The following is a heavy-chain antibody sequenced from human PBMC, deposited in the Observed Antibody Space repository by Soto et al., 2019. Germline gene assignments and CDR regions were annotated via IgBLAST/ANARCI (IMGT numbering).Heavy chain of an antibody. V-gene: IGHV4-34*01. J-gene: IGHJ5*02. CDR2: INHSGST. CDR1: GGSFSGYY. Sequence: SETLSLTCAVYGGSFSGYYWSWIRQPPGKGLEWIGEINHSGSTNYNLSLKSRVTISVDTSKNQFSLKLSSVTAADTAVYYCARGGRRIAARFIPASWFDPWGQGTLVTVSS. CDR3: ARGGRRIAARFIPASWFDP. D-gene: IGHD6-6*01.